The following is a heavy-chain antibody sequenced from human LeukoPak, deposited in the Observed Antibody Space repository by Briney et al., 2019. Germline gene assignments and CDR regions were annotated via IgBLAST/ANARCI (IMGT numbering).Heavy chain of an antibody. D-gene: IGHD1-7*01. CDR2: ISVRGGST. V-gene: IGHV3-23*01. CDR3: ARDPRNGTTYNWFDP. CDR1: GFTFSSYA. Sequence: GGSLRLSCAASGFTFSSYAMSWVRQAPGKGLEWGSAISVRGGSTYYADSVKGRFTISRDNSKNTLYLQMNSLRAEDTAVYYCARDPRNGTTYNWFDPWGQGTLVTVSS. J-gene: IGHJ5*02.